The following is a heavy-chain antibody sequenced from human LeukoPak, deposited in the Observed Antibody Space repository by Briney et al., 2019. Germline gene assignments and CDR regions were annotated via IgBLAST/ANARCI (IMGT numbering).Heavy chain of an antibody. Sequence: VASVKVSCKASGYTFAVYYIHWVRQAPGQGLEWMGRINPSSGDTDYAQKFQGRVSMTRDTSISATYMELTSLRSDDTAVYYCARVQFWSTDPFEFWGRGTVVTVSS. V-gene: IGHV1-2*06. CDR3: ARVQFWSTDPFEF. CDR2: INPSSGDT. CDR1: GYTFAVYY. D-gene: IGHD3-3*01. J-gene: IGHJ3*01.